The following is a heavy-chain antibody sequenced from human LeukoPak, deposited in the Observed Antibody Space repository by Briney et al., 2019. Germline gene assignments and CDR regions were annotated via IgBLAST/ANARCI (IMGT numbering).Heavy chain of an antibody. V-gene: IGHV5-51*01. J-gene: IGHJ4*02. CDR1: GYSFTSYW. CDR2: IYPGDSDT. Sequence: GESLKISCKGSGYSFTSYWIGWVCQMPGKGLEWMGIIYPGDSDTRYSPSFQGQVTISADKSISTAYLQWSSLKASDTAMYYCARLPAGGGDYEYYFDYWGQGTLVTVSS. D-gene: IGHD4-17*01. CDR3: ARLPAGGGDYEYYFDY.